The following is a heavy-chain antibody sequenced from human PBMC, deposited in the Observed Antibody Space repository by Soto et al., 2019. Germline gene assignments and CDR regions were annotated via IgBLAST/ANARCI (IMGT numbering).Heavy chain of an antibody. CDR3: ARNESYDSRALLDFDY. V-gene: IGHV4-39*01. CDR2: IYYSGST. CDR1: GGSISSSSYY. Sequence: PSETLSLTCTVSGGSISSSSYYWGWIRQPPGKGLEWIGSIYYSGSTYYNPSLKSRVTISVDTSKNQFSLKLSSVTAADTAVYYCARNESYDSRALLDFDYWGQRTLGTVS. D-gene: IGHD3-22*01. J-gene: IGHJ4*02.